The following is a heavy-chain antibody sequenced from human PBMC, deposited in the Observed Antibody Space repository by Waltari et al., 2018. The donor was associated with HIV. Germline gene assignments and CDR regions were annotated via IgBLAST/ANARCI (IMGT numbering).Heavy chain of an antibody. V-gene: IGHV1-18*01. J-gene: IGHJ5*02. Sequence: QVQLVQSGAEVKKPGASVKVSCKASGYTFTSYGISWVRQAPGQGLEWMGRVSGYNGNTNYARKLQGRVTMTTDTATSTAYMELRSMRADDTAVDYCARERGNYGAASWCDPWGQGTLVTVSS. CDR1: GYTFTSYG. D-gene: IGHD4-17*01. CDR2: VSGYNGNT. CDR3: ARERGNYGAASWCDP.